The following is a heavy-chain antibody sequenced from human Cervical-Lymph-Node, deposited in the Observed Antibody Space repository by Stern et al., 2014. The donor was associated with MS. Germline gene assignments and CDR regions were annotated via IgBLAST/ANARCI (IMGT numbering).Heavy chain of an antibody. V-gene: IGHV1-69*01. J-gene: IGHJ5*02. Sequence: VQLEESGPEVTKPGSSVKLSCKASGGTFSKFPSSWVRQAPGQGLEWMGGIFPVFGTPTYAQEFRGRVTITADVSTSTVYMELSSLRSDDTAVYYCALSSETSDRWYSLGYDLWGQGTLVTVSS. CDR3: ALSSETSDRWYSLGYDL. D-gene: IGHD6-13*01. CDR1: GGTFSKFP. CDR2: IFPVFGTP.